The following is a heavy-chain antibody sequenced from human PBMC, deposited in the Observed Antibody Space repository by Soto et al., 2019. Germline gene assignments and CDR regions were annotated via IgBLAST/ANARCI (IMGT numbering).Heavy chain of an antibody. D-gene: IGHD1-26*01. V-gene: IGHV4-59*01. Sequence: SETLSLTCTVSGGSISSSYWSWIRQPPGKGLEWIGYMYDSGSTNYNPSLRSRVTISVDTSKKQFSLKLSSVTAADTAVYYCARGSGNYYYYGMDVWGQGTTVTVSS. CDR1: GGSISSSY. J-gene: IGHJ6*02. CDR3: ARGSGNYYYYGMDV. CDR2: MYDSGST.